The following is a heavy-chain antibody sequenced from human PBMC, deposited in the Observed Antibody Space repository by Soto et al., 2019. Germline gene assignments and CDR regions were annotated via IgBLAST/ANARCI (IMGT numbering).Heavy chain of an antibody. CDR2: ISSSGSTI. CDR1: GFTFSDYY. CDR3: ARDWSIAAAGIAPSLSV. D-gene: IGHD6-13*01. V-gene: IGHV3-11*01. J-gene: IGHJ6*02. Sequence: SGGSLRLSCAASGFTFSDYYMSWIRQAPGKGLEWVSYISSSGSTIYYADSVKGRFTISRDNAKNSLYLQMNSLRAEDTAVYYCARDWSIAAAGIAPSLSVWGQGTTVTVSS.